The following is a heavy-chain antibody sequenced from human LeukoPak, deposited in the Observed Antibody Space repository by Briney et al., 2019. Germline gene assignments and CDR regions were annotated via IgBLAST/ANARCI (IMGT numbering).Heavy chain of an antibody. V-gene: IGHV4-34*01. J-gene: IGHJ4*02. CDR2: INHSGST. CDR3: ARTVKGCSSTSCYRYFDY. D-gene: IGHD2-2*01. CDR1: GGSFSGYY. Sequence: SETLSLTCAVYGGSFSGYYWSWIRQPPGKGLEWIGEINHSGSTNYNPSLKSRVTISVDTSKNQFSLKLSSVTAADTAVYYCARTVKGCSSTSCYRYFDYWGRGTLVTVSS.